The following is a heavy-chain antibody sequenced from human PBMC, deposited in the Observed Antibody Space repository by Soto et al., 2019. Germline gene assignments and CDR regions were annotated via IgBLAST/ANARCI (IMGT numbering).Heavy chain of an antibody. V-gene: IGHV1-69*01. Sequence: PGESLKISCKGSGYSFTSYWIGWVRQAPGQGLEWMGGIIPIFGTANYAQKFQGRVTITADESTSTAYMGLSSLRSEDTAVYYCARNSLGRGGAYYDFPYYYGMDVWGQGTTDTVSS. CDR3: ARNSLGRGGAYYDFPYYYGMDV. CDR2: IIPIFGTA. J-gene: IGHJ6*02. CDR1: GYSFTSYW. D-gene: IGHD3-3*01.